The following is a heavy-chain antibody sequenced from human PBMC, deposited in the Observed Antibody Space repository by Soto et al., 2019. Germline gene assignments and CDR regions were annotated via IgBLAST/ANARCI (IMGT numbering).Heavy chain of an antibody. J-gene: IGHJ6*02. CDR3: ASSNIAAAGFYYYGMDV. CDR2: ISYSGST. D-gene: IGHD6-13*01. Sequence: PSETLSLTFTVSGRSISSSSDYWGWIRQPPGKGLEWVGTISYSGSTNYNPSLKSRVTISVDKSKNQFSLKLSSVTAADTAVYYCASSNIAAAGFYYYGMDVWGRGTTVS. CDR1: GRSISSSSDY. V-gene: IGHV4-39*07.